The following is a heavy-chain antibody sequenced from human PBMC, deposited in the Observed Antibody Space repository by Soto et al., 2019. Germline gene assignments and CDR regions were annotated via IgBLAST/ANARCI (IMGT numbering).Heavy chain of an antibody. CDR1: GFTFSSYA. Sequence: QPGGSLRLSCAASGFTFSSYAMSWVRQAPGKGLEWVSAISGSGDSTYYADSVKGRFTISRDNSKNTLYLQMNSLRAEDTAVYYCATRYQLLYVSGMDVWGQGTTVTVSS. J-gene: IGHJ6*02. D-gene: IGHD2-2*02. CDR2: ISGSGDST. CDR3: ATRYQLLYVSGMDV. V-gene: IGHV3-23*01.